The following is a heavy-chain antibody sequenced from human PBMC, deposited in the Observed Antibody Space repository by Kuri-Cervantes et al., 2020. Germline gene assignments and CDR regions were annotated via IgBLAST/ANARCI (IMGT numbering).Heavy chain of an antibody. J-gene: IGHJ4*02. V-gene: IGHV6-1*01. D-gene: IGHD1-26*01. CDR1: GDSVSSNSAA. CDR3: AKDFTEGEGSFDY. CDR2: TYYRSKWYN. Sequence: SETLSFTCAISGDSVSSNSAAWNWIRQSPSRGLEWLGRTYYRSKWYNDYAVSVKSRITINPDTSKNQFSLQLNSVTPEDTAVYYCAKDFTEGEGSFDYWGQGTLVTVSS.